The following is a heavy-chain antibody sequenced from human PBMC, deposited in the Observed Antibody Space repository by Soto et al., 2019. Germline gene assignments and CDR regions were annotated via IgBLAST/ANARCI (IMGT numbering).Heavy chain of an antibody. CDR1: GFTFKSYA. Sequence: GGSLRLSCAVSGFTFKSYAMHWVRQAPGKGLEYVSAISSNGGSTYYANFVKGRFTISRDNSQNTLYLEMDSLRAEDMAVYYCAREQIFGPVGWLDPWGQGTLVTVSS. J-gene: IGHJ5*02. V-gene: IGHV3-64*01. D-gene: IGHD3-3*01. CDR2: ISSNGGST. CDR3: AREQIFGPVGWLDP.